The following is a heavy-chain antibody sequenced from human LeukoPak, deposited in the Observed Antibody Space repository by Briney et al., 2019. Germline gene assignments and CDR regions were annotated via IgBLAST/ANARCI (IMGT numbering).Heavy chain of an antibody. D-gene: IGHD3-10*01. CDR2: IYENGGTT. CDR1: GFTFRSHA. J-gene: IGHJ4*02. V-gene: IGHV3-23*01. Sequence: GGSLRLSCVGSGFTFRSHAMSWVRQAPEKGLEFVSGIYENGGTTYYADSVKGRFTISRDNSKNTLYLQMNSLRAEDTAVYYCARDRGPLDYWGQGTLVTVSS. CDR3: ARDRGPLDY.